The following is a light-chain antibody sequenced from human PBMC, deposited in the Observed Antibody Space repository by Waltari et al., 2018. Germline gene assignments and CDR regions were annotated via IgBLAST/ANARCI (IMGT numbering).Light chain of an antibody. Sequence: VLTQSPGTLSLSPGEIATLSCRASQSVGKYLAWYQQKPGQAPRLLIYDTSTRATGIPDRFSGSGSGTHFSLTISRLEPEDFAVYYCQKYVSLPATFGQGTKVQIK. J-gene: IGKJ1*01. CDR2: DTS. V-gene: IGKV3-20*01. CDR1: QSVGKY. CDR3: QKYVSLPAT.